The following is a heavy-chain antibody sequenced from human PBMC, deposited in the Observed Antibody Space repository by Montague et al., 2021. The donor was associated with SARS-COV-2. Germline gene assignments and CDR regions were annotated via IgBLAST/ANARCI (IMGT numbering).Heavy chain of an antibody. CDR2: IYYSGST. Sequence: SETLSLTCTVSGGSISSSSYYWGWIRQPPGKGLEWIGSIYYSGSTYYXXXLKSRVTISVDTSKNQFSLKLSSVTAAGTAVYYCARHGKTRIAMLVVVIGSFDFWGQGTLVTVSS. V-gene: IGHV4-39*01. CDR3: ARHGKTRIAMLVVVIGSFDF. CDR1: GGSISSSSYY. J-gene: IGHJ4*02. D-gene: IGHD3-22*01.